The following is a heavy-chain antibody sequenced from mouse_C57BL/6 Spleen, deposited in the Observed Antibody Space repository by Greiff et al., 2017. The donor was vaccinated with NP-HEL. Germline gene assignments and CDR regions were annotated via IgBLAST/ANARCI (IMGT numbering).Heavy chain of an antibody. V-gene: IGHV1-55*01. CDR1: GYTFTSYW. CDR3: ARCGIYYYAPYYFDY. D-gene: IGHD1-1*01. CDR2: IYPGSGST. J-gene: IGHJ2*01. Sequence: QVQLQQPGAELVKPGASVKMSCKASGYTFTSYWITWVKQRPGQGLEWIGDIYPGSGSTNYNEKFKSKATLTVDTSSSTAYMQLSSLTSEDSAVYYCARCGIYYYAPYYFDYWGKGTTLTVSS.